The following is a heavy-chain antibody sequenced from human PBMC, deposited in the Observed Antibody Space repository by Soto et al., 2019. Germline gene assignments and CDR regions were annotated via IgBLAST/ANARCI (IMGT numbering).Heavy chain of an antibody. CDR1: GYTFTSYG. CDR2: ISANSGDT. Sequence: GASVKVSCKASGYTFTSYGFSWVRQAPGQGLEWVGGISANSGDTNSARKFQGRVTLTTDTSTGTAYMDLTSLRSDDTAVYYCARDFRSSCTGSSCIYFDYWGQGTQVTVSS. V-gene: IGHV1-18*01. CDR3: ARDFRSSCTGSSCIYFDY. D-gene: IGHD2-15*01. J-gene: IGHJ4*02.